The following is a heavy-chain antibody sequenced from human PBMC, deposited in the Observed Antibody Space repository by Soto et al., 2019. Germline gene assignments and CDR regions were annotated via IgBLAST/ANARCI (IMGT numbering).Heavy chain of an antibody. CDR3: AGMPYTSGLRFDP. D-gene: IGHD6-19*01. V-gene: IGHV3-53*01. CDR1: GFTVSSKY. Sequence: PGGSLRLSCAASGFTVSSKYMSWVRQAPGKGLEWVSVIYSDGSTYYADSVKGRFTISRDNSKNTLYLQMNSLRAEDTAVYFCAGMPYTSGLRFDPWGPGTLVTVSS. CDR2: IYSDGST. J-gene: IGHJ5*02.